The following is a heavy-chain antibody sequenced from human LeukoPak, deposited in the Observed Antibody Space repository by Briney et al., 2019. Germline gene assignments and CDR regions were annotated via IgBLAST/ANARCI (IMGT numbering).Heavy chain of an antibody. CDR2: VIGSGGRT. J-gene: IGHJ4*02. Sequence: PGGSLRLSCAASGFTFISYSMSWVRQAPGKGPEWLAAVIGSGGRTSYADSVKGRVTISRDNSKNTLYLEMNSLSAEDTALYVCAKTQDTSMICGYFDYWGQGTLVTVSS. CDR1: GFTFISYS. D-gene: IGHD5-18*01. V-gene: IGHV3-23*01. CDR3: AKTQDTSMICGYFDY.